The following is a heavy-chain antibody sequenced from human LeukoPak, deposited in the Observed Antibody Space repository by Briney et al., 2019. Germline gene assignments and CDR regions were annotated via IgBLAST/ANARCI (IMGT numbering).Heavy chain of an antibody. D-gene: IGHD4-17*01. J-gene: IGHJ4*02. CDR2: ISYDGSNK. Sequence: GRSLRLSCAASGFTFSSYGMHWVRQAPGKGLEWVAVISYDGSNKYYADSVKGRFTISRDNSKNTLYLQMNSLRAEDTAVYYCARVMTTVTTWGEAFDYWGQGTLVTVSS. CDR3: ARVMTTVTTWGEAFDY. CDR1: GFTFSSYG. V-gene: IGHV3-30*03.